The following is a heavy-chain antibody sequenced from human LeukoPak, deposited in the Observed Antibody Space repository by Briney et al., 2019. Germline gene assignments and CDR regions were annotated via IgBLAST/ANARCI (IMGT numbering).Heavy chain of an antibody. CDR1: GYTFTSYG. CDR3: ASSIHGGNGIYYGMDV. CDR2: ISAYNGNT. D-gene: IGHD4-23*01. Sequence: ASVKVSSKASGYTFTSYGISWVRPAPGQGLEWMGWISAYNGNTNYAQKLQGRVTMTTDTSTSTAYMELRSLRSDDTAVYYCASSIHGGNGIYYGMDVWGQGTTVTVSS. J-gene: IGHJ6*02. V-gene: IGHV1-18*01.